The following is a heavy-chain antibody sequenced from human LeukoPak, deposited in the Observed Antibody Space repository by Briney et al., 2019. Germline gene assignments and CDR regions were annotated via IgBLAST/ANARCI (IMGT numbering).Heavy chain of an antibody. CDR1: GFTFSSYA. CDR2: ISGSGGST. CDR3: AKEKGSGWYYYYYGMDV. D-gene: IGHD6-19*01. J-gene: IGHJ6*02. V-gene: IGHV3-23*01. Sequence: GGSLRLSCAASGFTFSSYAMSWVRQAPGKGLEWVSAISGSGGSTYYADSVKGRFTISRDNSKNTLYLQMNSLRAEDTAVYYCAKEKGSGWYYYYYGMDVWGQETTVTVSS.